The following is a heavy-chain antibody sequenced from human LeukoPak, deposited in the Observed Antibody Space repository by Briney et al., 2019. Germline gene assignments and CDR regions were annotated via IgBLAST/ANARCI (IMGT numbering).Heavy chain of an antibody. D-gene: IGHD1-26*01. CDR2: INPNSGGT. CDR3: ARDGWAAFDI. J-gene: IGHJ3*02. Sequence: ASVKVSSKASGYTFSGYSMHWVRQAPGQGLEWMGWINPNSGGTNYAKKFQGRVTVTRDTSISTAYMELSRLTSDDTAVYYCARDGWAAFDIWGQGTMVTVSS. CDR1: GYTFSGYS. V-gene: IGHV1-2*02.